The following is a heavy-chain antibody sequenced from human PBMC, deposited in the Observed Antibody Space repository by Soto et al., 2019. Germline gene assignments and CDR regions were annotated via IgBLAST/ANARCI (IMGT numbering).Heavy chain of an antibody. J-gene: IGHJ3*01. CDR2: ISANNGNT. CDR3: AKGSGYDAFDF. V-gene: IGHV1-18*01. Sequence: QVQLVQSGAEVKKPGASVKVSCKASGYTFTSYGISWVRQAPGQGLEWMGWISANNGNTNYAQKLQGRVTMTTDTSARTAYMELRSRSSDDTAVYYSAKGSGYDAFDFWGHGRMVTVSS. CDR1: GYTFTSYG. D-gene: IGHD3-9*01.